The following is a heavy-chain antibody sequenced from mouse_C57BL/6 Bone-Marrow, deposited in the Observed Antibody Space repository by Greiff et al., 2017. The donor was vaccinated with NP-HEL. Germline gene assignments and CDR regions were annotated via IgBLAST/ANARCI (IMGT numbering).Heavy chain of an antibody. Sequence: EVKLQESGGGLVKPGGSLKLSCAASGFTFSSYAMSWVRQTPEKRLEWVAPISDGGSYTYYPDNVKGRFTISRDNAKNNLYLQMSYLKSEDTAMYYCARAPYDYPHGDYWGQGTSVTVSS. J-gene: IGHJ4*01. CDR3: ARAPYDYPHGDY. D-gene: IGHD2-4*01. CDR1: GFTFSSYA. V-gene: IGHV5-4*03. CDR2: ISDGGSYT.